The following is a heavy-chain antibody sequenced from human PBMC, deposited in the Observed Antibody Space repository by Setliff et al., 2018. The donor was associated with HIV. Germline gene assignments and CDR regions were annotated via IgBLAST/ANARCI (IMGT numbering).Heavy chain of an antibody. CDR3: ARERRGFDY. CDR1: GYIFSNYG. CDR2: ISGYNGNT. J-gene: IGHJ4*02. Sequence: ASVKVSCKASGYIFSNYGITWVRQAPGQGLEWMGWISGYNGNTNYAQKFQGRVTITADESTSTAYMELRSLRSDDTAVYYCARERRGFDYWGQGTLVTVSS. V-gene: IGHV1-18*01.